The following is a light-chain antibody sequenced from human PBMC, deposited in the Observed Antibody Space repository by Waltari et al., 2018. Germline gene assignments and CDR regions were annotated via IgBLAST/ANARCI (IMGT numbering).Light chain of an antibody. Sequence: EVVLTQSPATLSLSPGERATPSCRASQSVSAYLAWYQQKPGQAPRLLIYDASNRASGIPARFSGSGSGTDFTLTISSLEPEDFAVYYCHQRTSWPLTFGGGTKVEIK. V-gene: IGKV3-11*01. CDR1: QSVSAY. J-gene: IGKJ4*01. CDR2: DAS. CDR3: HQRTSWPLT.